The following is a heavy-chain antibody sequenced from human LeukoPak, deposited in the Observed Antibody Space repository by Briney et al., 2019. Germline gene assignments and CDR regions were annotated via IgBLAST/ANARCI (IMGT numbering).Heavy chain of an antibody. D-gene: IGHD4-23*01. CDR1: GFSLSSSGVG. V-gene: IGHV2-5*01. CDR3: AHLRYGGYYFDY. J-gene: IGHJ4*02. CDR2: IYWNDDK. Sequence: SGPTLVNPTQTLTLTCTFSGFSLSSSGVGVGWIRQPPGKALEWLALIYWNDDKPYSPSLKSRLTITKDTSKNQVVLTMTNMDPVDTATYYCAHLRYGGYYFDYWGQGTLVTVSS.